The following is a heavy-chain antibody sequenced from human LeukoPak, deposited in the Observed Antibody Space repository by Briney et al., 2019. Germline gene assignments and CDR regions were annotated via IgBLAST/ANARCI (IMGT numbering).Heavy chain of an antibody. CDR3: ASAGGDSSSWYFFDY. J-gene: IGHJ4*02. Sequence: ASVKVSCKASGYTFTGYYMHWVRQAPGQGLEWMGWINPNSGGTNYAQKFQGRVTMTRDTSISTAYMELSRLRSDDTAVYYCASAGGDSSSWYFFDYWGQGTLVTVSS. D-gene: IGHD6-13*01. V-gene: IGHV1-2*02. CDR2: INPNSGGT. CDR1: GYTFTGYY.